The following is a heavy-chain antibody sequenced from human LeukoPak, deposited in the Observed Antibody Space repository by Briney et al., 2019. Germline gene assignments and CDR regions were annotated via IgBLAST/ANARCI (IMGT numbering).Heavy chain of an antibody. Sequence: ASVKVSCKASGYTFTVYYIHWVRQAPEQGLQWIGWINPNSGGTNCAQKFQGRVTMTRDTSISTAYMELSSLRSDDTAVYYCASGGPTMEAKTAGYWGQGTLVTVSS. CDR1: GYTFTVYY. D-gene: IGHD1-26*01. CDR2: INPNSGGT. J-gene: IGHJ4*02. V-gene: IGHV1-2*02. CDR3: ASGGPTMEAKTAGY.